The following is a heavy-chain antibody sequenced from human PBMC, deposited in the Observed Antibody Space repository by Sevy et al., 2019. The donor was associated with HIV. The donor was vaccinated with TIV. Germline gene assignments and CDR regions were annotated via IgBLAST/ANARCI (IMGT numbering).Heavy chain of an antibody. Sequence: ASVKVSCKASGYTFTGYYMHWVRQAPGQGLEWMGWINPNSGGTNYAQKFQGRVTMTRDTSISTAYMELSRLGSDDTAVYYCARDGSGSYYPYYYYYMDVWGKGTTVTVSS. CDR2: INPNSGGT. V-gene: IGHV1-2*02. CDR1: GYTFTGYY. J-gene: IGHJ6*03. CDR3: ARDGSGSYYPYYYYYMDV. D-gene: IGHD3-10*01.